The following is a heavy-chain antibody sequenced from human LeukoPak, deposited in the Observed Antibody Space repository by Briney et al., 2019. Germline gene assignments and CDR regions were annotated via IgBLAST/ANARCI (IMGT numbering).Heavy chain of an antibody. CDR2: GDYSGGT. V-gene: IGHV4-39*01. J-gene: IGHJ4*02. Sequence: SETLSLTCTVSGDSFTSVTDYWAWIRQPPGKGLEWIASGDYSGGTYYNPSLESRVAISVDTSKNQFSLKLSSVTAADTAVYYCARHPNPYYYGSGKRYYFDYWGQGTLVTVSS. D-gene: IGHD3-10*01. CDR1: GDSFTSVTDY. CDR3: ARHPNPYYYGSGKRYYFDY.